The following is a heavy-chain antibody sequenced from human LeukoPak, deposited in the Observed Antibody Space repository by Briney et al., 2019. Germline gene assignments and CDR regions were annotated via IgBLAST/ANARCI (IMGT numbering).Heavy chain of an antibody. Sequence: SVKVSCKASGGTFSSYAISWVRQAPGQGLEWMGRIIPIFGIANYAQKFQGRVTITADKPTSTAYMELSSLRSEDTAVYYCARGRSRGMATITAYYYYYYGMDVWGQGTTVTVSS. V-gene: IGHV1-69*04. CDR3: ARGRSRGMATITAYYYYYYGMDV. CDR1: GGTFSSYA. D-gene: IGHD5-24*01. J-gene: IGHJ6*02. CDR2: IIPIFGIA.